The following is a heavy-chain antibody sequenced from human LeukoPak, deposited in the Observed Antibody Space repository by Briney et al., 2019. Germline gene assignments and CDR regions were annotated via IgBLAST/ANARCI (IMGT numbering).Heavy chain of an antibody. Sequence: SETLSLTCAVYGGSFSGCYWSWIRQPPGKGLEWIGEINHSGSTNYNPSLKSRVTISVDTSKNQFSLKLSSVTAADTAAYYCARDGGNEGFDYWGQGTLVTVSS. CDR1: GGSFSGCY. CDR3: ARDGGNEGFDY. V-gene: IGHV4-34*01. D-gene: IGHD4-23*01. J-gene: IGHJ4*02. CDR2: INHSGST.